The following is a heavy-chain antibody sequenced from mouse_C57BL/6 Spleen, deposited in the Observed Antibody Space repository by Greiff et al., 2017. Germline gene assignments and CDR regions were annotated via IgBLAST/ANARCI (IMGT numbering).Heavy chain of an antibody. D-gene: IGHD2-3*01. CDR2: IRSKSNNYAT. V-gene: IGHV10-1*01. CDR1: GFSFNTYA. J-gene: IGHJ2*01. CDR3: VRDGYYPFDY. Sequence: EVKLMESGGGLVQPKGSLKLSCAASGFSFNTYAMNWVRQAPGKGLEWVARIRSKSNNYATYYADSVKDRFTISRDDSESMLYLQMNNLKTEDTAMYYCVRDGYYPFDYWGQGTTLTVSS.